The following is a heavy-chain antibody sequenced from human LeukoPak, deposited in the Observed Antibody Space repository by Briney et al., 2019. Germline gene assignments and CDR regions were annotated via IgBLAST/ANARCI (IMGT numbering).Heavy chain of an antibody. CDR3: ATPIIVGATTGDY. V-gene: IGHV1-24*01. D-gene: IGHD1-26*01. J-gene: IGHJ4*02. CDR1: GYTLTESS. Sequence: GASVKVSCKVSGYTLTESSMHWVRQAPGKGLEWMGGFDPEDGETIYAQKFQGRVTMTEDTSTDTAYMELSSLRSEDTAVYYCATPIIVGATTGDYWGQGTLVTVSS. CDR2: FDPEDGET.